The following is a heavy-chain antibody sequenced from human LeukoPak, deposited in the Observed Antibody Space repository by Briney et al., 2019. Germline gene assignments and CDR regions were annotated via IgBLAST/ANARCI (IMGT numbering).Heavy chain of an antibody. Sequence: GGSLRLSCEASGFTFGSHAMYWVRQAPGKGLEWVAGIFGSGGSPHYADLVKGRFTISRDNSRNTVYLQINSLRAEDTAVYYCGKTTVGYSSGQKPAWPVDYWGQGTLVTVSS. V-gene: IGHV3-23*01. CDR1: GFTFGSHA. CDR3: GKTTVGYSSGQKPAWPVDY. D-gene: IGHD5-18*01. J-gene: IGHJ4*02. CDR2: IFGSGGSP.